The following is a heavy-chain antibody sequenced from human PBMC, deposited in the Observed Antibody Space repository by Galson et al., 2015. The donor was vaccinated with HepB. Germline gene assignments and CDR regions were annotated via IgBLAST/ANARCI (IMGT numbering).Heavy chain of an antibody. J-gene: IGHJ6*02. V-gene: IGHV3-43D*03. Sequence: SLRLSCAASGFTFDDYAMHWVRQAPGKGLEWVSLISWDGGSTYYADSVKGRFTISRDNSKNSLYLQMNSLRAEDTALYYCAKALHYYYGMDVWGQGTTVTVSS. CDR2: ISWDGGST. CDR1: GFTFDDYA. CDR3: AKALHYYYGMDV.